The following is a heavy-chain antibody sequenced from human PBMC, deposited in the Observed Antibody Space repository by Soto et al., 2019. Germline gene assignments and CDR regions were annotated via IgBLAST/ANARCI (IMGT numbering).Heavy chain of an antibody. Sequence: PSETLSLTCTVSGGSISSSSYYWGWIRQPPGKGLEWIGSIYYSGSTYYNPSLKSRVTISVDTSKNQFSLKLSSVTAADTAVYYCASFVDTPNWFDPWGQGTLVTVSS. CDR2: IYYSGST. CDR1: GGSISSSSYY. D-gene: IGHD5-18*01. J-gene: IGHJ5*02. V-gene: IGHV4-39*01. CDR3: ASFVDTPNWFDP.